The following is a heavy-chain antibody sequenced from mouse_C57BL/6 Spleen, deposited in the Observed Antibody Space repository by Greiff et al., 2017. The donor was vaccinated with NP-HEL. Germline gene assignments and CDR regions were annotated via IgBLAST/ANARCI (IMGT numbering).Heavy chain of an antibody. V-gene: IGHV1-9*01. D-gene: IGHD2-4*01. CDR2: ILPGSGST. CDR3: ARAIDDDYAAWFAY. J-gene: IGHJ3*01. CDR1: GYTFTGYW. Sequence: QVQLQQSGAELMKPGASVKLSCKATGYTFTGYWIEWVKQRPGHGLEWIGEILPGSGSTNYNEKFKGKATFTADTSSNPAYMQLSSLTTEDSAIDYCARAIDDDYAAWFAYWGQGTLVTVSA.